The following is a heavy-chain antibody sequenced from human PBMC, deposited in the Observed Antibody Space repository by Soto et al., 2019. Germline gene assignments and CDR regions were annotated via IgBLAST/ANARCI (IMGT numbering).Heavy chain of an antibody. D-gene: IGHD5-12*01. Sequence: ASVKVSCKASGYTFTSYAMHWVRQAPGQRLEWMGWINAGNGNTKYSQKFQGRVTITRDTSVSTAYMELSSLRSEDTAVYYCARVDMGGYDRGCGYFDYWGQGTLVTVSS. CDR1: GYTFTSYA. V-gene: IGHV1-3*01. J-gene: IGHJ4*02. CDR3: ARVDMGGYDRGCGYFDY. CDR2: INAGNGNT.